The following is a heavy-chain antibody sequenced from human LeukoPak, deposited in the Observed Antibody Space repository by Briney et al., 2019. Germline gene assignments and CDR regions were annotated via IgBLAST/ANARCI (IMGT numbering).Heavy chain of an antibody. J-gene: IGHJ3*02. CDR2: IKQDGNEK. Sequence: GGSLRLSCAASGFTFSSYWMSWVRQAPGKGLEWVANIKQDGNEKYYVDSVKGRFTIARDNSMNTLYLQMHSLRAEDSGIYYCVKDVLFAVGDAVDIWGQGTMVAVS. D-gene: IGHD3-10*02. CDR1: GFTFSSYW. V-gene: IGHV3-7*01. CDR3: VKDVLFAVGDAVDI.